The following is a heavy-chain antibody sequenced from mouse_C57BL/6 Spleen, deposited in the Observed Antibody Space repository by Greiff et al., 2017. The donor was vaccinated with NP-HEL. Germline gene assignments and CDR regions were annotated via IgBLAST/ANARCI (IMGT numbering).Heavy chain of an antibody. CDR1: GFTFSSYA. J-gene: IGHJ2*01. V-gene: IGHV5-9-1*02. D-gene: IGHD3-2*02. CDR3: TRAQADYFDY. Sequence: VESGEGLVKPGGSLKLSCAASGFTFSSYAMSWVRQTPEKRLEWVAYISSGGDYLYYADTVKGRFTISINKARNTLYLQISSLKSEDTAMYYCTRAQADYFDYWGQGTTLTVSS. CDR2: ISSGGDYL.